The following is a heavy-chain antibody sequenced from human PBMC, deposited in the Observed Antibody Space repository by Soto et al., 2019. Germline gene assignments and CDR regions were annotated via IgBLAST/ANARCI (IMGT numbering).Heavy chain of an antibody. D-gene: IGHD6-13*01. CDR3: ARDRLAADAAEVAYDF. V-gene: IGHV4-30-2*01. CDR2: IYHSGRI. J-gene: IGHJ3*01. Sequence: TLSLTCAVSGGSISSGGYSWSWIRQPPGKGLEWIGYIYHSGRIIYNPSLKSRVTISMDASKNQFFLKLSSVTAADTAVYYCARDRLAADAAEVAYDFWGQGTMVTVSS. CDR1: GGSISSGGYS.